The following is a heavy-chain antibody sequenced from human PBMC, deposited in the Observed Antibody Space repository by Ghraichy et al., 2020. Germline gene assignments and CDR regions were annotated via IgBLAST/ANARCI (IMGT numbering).Heavy chain of an antibody. CDR1: GGSISSYY. J-gene: IGHJ6*02. Sequence: SPTLSLTCTVSGGSISSYYWSWIRQPPGKGLEWIGYIYYSGSTNYNPSLKSRVTISVDTSKNQFSLKLSSVTAADTAVYYCARDKGGYYYYGMDVWGQGTTVTVSS. D-gene: IGHD3-16*01. CDR2: IYYSGST. CDR3: ARDKGGYYYYGMDV. V-gene: IGHV4-59*01.